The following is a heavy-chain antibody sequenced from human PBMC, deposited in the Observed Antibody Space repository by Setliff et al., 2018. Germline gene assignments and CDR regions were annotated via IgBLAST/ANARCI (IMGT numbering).Heavy chain of an antibody. D-gene: IGHD3-3*01. CDR3: ANGMFYDFWSNYPYYFNMDV. J-gene: IGHJ6*02. CDR1: GFTFSSFW. Sequence: GGSLRLSCAASGFTFSSFWMAWVRQSPGRGLEWVANINQDGTGKYYVDSVKGRFTISRDNAKNSVYLQMNSLTAEDTAVYYCANGMFYDFWSNYPYYFNMDVWGQGTTVTVSS. V-gene: IGHV3-7*03. CDR2: INQDGTGK.